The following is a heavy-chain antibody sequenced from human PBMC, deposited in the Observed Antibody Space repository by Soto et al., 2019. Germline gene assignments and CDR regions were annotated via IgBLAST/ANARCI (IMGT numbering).Heavy chain of an antibody. V-gene: IGHV4-39*01. CDR1: GGSISSSSYY. J-gene: IGHJ6*03. Sequence: SETLSLTCTVSGGSISSSSYYWGWIRQPPGKGLEWIGSIYYSGSTYYNPSLKSRVTIPVDTSKNQFSLKLSSVTAADTAVYYCASSPSGPYYYYYYMDVWGKGTTVTVSS. CDR2: IYYSGST. CDR3: ASSPSGPYYYYYYMDV.